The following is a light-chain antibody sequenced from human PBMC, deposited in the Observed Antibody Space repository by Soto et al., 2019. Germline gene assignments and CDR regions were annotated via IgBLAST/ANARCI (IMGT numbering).Light chain of an antibody. CDR2: RAS. CDR1: QSIDTW. V-gene: IGKV1-5*03. Sequence: DIQMTQSPSTLSASVGDRVTITCRASQSIDTWLAWFQLKPGKAPHLLIYRASNLETGVPSRFSGSGSGTEFTLTISSLQPGDFATYYCQHYYGHSWTFGQGIKVDIK. J-gene: IGKJ1*01. CDR3: QHYYGHSWT.